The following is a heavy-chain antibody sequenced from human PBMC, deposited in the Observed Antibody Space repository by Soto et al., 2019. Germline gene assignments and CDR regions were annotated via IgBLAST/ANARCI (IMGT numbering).Heavy chain of an antibody. CDR3: AKDRGGWDIVVVPAAMKAFDP. J-gene: IGHJ5*02. V-gene: IGHV3-23*01. Sequence: GGSLRLSCAASGFTFSSFDMSWVRQAPGKGLEWVSAISGGGGSTYYADSVKGRFTTSRDNSKNTLYLQMNSLRAEDTAVYYCAKDRGGWDIVVVPAAMKAFDPWGQGTLVTVSS. CDR1: GFTFSSFD. D-gene: IGHD2-2*01. CDR2: ISGGGGST.